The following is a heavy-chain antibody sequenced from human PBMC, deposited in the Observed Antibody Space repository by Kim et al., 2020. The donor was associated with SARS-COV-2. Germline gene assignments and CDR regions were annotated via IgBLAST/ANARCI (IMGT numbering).Heavy chain of an antibody. CDR2: IKSKTDGGTT. J-gene: IGHJ4*02. CDR1: GFTFSNAW. Sequence: GGSLRLSCAASGFTFSNAWMSWVRQAPGKGLEWVGRIKSKTDGGTTDYAAPVKGRFTISRDDSKNTLYLQMNSLKTEDTAVYYCTTDLAYYDSSGYLRYFDYWGQGTLVTVSS. D-gene: IGHD3-22*01. CDR3: TTDLAYYDSSGYLRYFDY. V-gene: IGHV3-15*01.